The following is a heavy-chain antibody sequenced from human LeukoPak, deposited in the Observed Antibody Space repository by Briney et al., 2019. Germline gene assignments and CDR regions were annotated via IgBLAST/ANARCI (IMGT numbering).Heavy chain of an antibody. Sequence: SVKVSCKASGYTFTSYDFSWVRQAPGQGLEWMGGIIPIFGTANYAQKFQGRVTITADKSTSTAYMELSSLRSEDTAVYYCARGTNWNDDPYFDYWGQGTLVTVSS. CDR2: IIPIFGTA. J-gene: IGHJ4*02. D-gene: IGHD1-20*01. CDR3: ARGTNWNDDPYFDY. V-gene: IGHV1-69*06. CDR1: GYTFTSYD.